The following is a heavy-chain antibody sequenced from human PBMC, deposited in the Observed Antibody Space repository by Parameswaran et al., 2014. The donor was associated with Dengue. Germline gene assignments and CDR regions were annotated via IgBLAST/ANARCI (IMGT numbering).Heavy chain of an antibody. J-gene: IGHJ4*02. D-gene: IGHD2/OR15-2a*01. Sequence: VRQAPGKGLEWIGRIYTSGSTNYNPSLKSRVTISVDTSKNQFSLKLSSVTAADTAVYYCARDPVLRRVFLGIDYWGQGTLVTVSS. CDR3: ARDPVLRRVFLGIDY. V-gene: IGHV4-61*02. CDR2: IYTSGST.